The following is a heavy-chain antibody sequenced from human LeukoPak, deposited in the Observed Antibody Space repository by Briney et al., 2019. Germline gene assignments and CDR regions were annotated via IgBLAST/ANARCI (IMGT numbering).Heavy chain of an antibody. D-gene: IGHD3-22*01. CDR3: ARAWYYYDSSGYYPFDY. Sequence: SETLSLTCAVYGGSFSGYYWSWIRQPPGKGLEWIGEINHSGSTNYNPSLKSRVTISVDTSKNQFSLTLSSVTAADTAVYYCARAWYYYDSSGYYPFDYWGQGTLVTVSS. CDR2: INHSGST. J-gene: IGHJ4*02. CDR1: GGSFSGYY. V-gene: IGHV4-34*01.